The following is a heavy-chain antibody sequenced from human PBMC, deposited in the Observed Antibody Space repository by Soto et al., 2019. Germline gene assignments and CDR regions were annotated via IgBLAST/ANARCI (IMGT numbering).Heavy chain of an antibody. CDR2: ISGSGGST. D-gene: IGHD2-2*01. Sequence: AGGSLRLSCAASGFTFSSYAMSWVRQAPGKGLEWVSAISGSGGSTYYADSVKGRFTISRDNSKNTLYLQMNSLRAEDTAVYYCAKETLVVPAAMGVYYYGMDVWGQGTTVTVSS. V-gene: IGHV3-23*01. CDR1: GFTFSSYA. CDR3: AKETLVVPAAMGVYYYGMDV. J-gene: IGHJ6*02.